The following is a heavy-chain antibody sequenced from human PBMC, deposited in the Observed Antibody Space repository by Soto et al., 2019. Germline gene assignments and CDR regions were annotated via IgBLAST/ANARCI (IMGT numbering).Heavy chain of an antibody. D-gene: IGHD1-1*01. V-gene: IGHV3-33*01. Sequence: GGSLRLSCAVSGFSFRTYGFHWVRQPPGKGLQWVAVISPKGHSDSVEGRSTISRDNSKDTLYLQMNNLRAEDTAVYYCAGDDAFANENAFDLWGQGTKVTVSS. CDR3: AGDDAFANENAFDL. CDR2: ISPK. J-gene: IGHJ3*01. CDR1: GFSFRTYG.